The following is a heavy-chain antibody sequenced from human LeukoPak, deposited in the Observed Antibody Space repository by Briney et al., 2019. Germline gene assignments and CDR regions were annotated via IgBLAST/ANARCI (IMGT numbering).Heavy chain of an antibody. J-gene: IGHJ4*02. V-gene: IGHV4-61*02. CDR1: GGSVRRGNYY. D-gene: IGHD2-2*01. CDR3: ARLLVVGRFDN. CDR2: IYTSGTT. Sequence: SQTLSLTCTVSGGSVRRGNYYWTWIRQPAGSGLEWIGRIYTSGTTDYNPSLRTRVTISVDASRNQFSLNLSSVTAADTAVYYCARLLVVGRFDNWGQGTLVTVSS.